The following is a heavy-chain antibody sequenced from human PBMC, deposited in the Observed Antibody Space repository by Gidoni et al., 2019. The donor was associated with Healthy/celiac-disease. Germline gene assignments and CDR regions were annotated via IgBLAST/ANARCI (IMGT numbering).Heavy chain of an antibody. CDR1: GYPLTALS. J-gene: IGHJ3*02. D-gene: IGHD3-22*01. CDR2: FDPEDGET. Sequence: QVQLVQSGAEVKKPGASVKVSCKVSGYPLTALSMHWVRQAPGKGLEWMGGFDPEDGETIYAQKFQGRVTMTEDTSTDTAYMELSSLRSEDTAVYYCATRDYYDSSGYEGDAFDIWGQGTMVTVSS. V-gene: IGHV1-24*01. CDR3: ATRDYYDSSGYEGDAFDI.